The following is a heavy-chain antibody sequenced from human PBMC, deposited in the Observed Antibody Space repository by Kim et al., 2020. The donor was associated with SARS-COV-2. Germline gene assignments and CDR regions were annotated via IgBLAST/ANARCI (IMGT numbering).Heavy chain of an antibody. V-gene: IGHV4-59*01. Sequence: YTPSLKSRVTISVDTSKNQFSLKLSSVTAADTAVYYCARRTFRGSYYFDYWGQGTLVTVSS. J-gene: IGHJ4*02. CDR3: ARRTFRGSYYFDY. D-gene: IGHD3-16*01.